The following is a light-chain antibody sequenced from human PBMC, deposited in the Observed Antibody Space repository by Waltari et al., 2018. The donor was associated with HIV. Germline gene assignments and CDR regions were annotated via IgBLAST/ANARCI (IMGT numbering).Light chain of an antibody. V-gene: IGLV1-44*01. J-gene: IGLJ2*01. Sequence: QSVLTQPPSASGTAGQRVTISCSGSSSKIGGNTPNWYPHRPGTAPKLLIYSNHQRPSGVPDRFSGAKSGTSASLAISGLQSEDEADYYCASRDDSLNGPVFGRGTKLTVL. CDR2: SNH. CDR1: SSKIGGNT. CDR3: ASRDDSLNGPV.